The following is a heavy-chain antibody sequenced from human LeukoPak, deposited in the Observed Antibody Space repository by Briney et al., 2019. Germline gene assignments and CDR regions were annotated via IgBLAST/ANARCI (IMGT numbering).Heavy chain of an antibody. D-gene: IGHD3-3*01. CDR1: GGSISSYY. CDR3: ARHLGSDYDFWSGYYSNWFDP. CDR2: IYTSGST. V-gene: IGHV4-4*09. Sequence: PSETLSLTCTVSGGSISSYYWSWIRQPPGKGLEWIGYIYTSGSTNYNPSLKSRVTISVDTSKNQFSLKLSSVTAADTAVYYCARHLGSDYDFWSGYYSNWFDPWGQGTLVTVSS. J-gene: IGHJ5*02.